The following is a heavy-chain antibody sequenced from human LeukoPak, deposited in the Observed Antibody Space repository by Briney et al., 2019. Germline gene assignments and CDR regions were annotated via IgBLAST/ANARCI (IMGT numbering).Heavy chain of an antibody. D-gene: IGHD5-18*01. CDR3: ARELGSYSYGLDY. CDR2: IKQDGSEK. Sequence: GGSLRLSCAASGFTFSSYWMSWVRQAPGKGLEWVANIKQDGSEKYYVDSVKGRFTISRDNAKNSLYLQMNSLRAEDTAEYYCARELGSYSYGLDYWGQGTLVTVSS. CDR1: GFTFSSYW. J-gene: IGHJ4*02. V-gene: IGHV3-7*03.